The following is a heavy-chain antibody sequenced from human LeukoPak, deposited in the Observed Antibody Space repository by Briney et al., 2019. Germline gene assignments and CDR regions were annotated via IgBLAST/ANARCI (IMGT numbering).Heavy chain of an antibody. J-gene: IGHJ4*02. D-gene: IGHD2-15*01. V-gene: IGHV3-21*01. Sequence: PGGSLRLSCAASGFTFSSYSMNWVRQAPGKGLGWVSSISGSNSHIYYANSVKGRFTISRDNAQNSLYLQMNGLRAEDTAVYHCARTAIGYSDYSGYYFDYWGQGSLATVSS. CDR2: ISGSNSHI. CDR1: GFTFSSYS. CDR3: ARTAIGYSDYSGYYFDY.